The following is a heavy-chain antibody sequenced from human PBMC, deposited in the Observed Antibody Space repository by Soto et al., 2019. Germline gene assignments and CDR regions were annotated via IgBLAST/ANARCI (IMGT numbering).Heavy chain of an antibody. CDR2: IYHSGST. Sequence: SETLSLTCAVSGGSISSSNWWSWVRQPPGKGLEWIGEIYHSGSTNYNPSLKSRVTISVDKSKNQFSLKLSSVTAADTAVYYCARVEGIYSSSSGMDYWGQGTLVTVSS. J-gene: IGHJ4*02. D-gene: IGHD6-6*01. CDR3: ARVEGIYSSSSGMDY. V-gene: IGHV4-4*02. CDR1: GGSISSSNW.